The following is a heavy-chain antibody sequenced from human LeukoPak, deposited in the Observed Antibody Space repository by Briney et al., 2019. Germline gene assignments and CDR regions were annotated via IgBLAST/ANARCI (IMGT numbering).Heavy chain of an antibody. V-gene: IGHV4-34*01. J-gene: IGHJ4*02. CDR1: GGSFSGYC. Sequence: SETLSLTCAVYGGSFSGYCWSWIRQPPGKGLEWIGEINHSGSTNYNPSLKSRVTISVDTSKNQFSLKVSSVTAADTAVYYCASSSSTADYWGQGTLVTVSS. CDR3: ASSSSTADY. D-gene: IGHD6-6*01. CDR2: INHSGST.